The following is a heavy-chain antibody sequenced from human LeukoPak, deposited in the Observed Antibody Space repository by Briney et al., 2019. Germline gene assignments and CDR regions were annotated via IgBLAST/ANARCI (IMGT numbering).Heavy chain of an antibody. Sequence: HPGRSQRLSCAASGFTSSIYWMTSARQAPGKGLEWVANIKEVGGQTYYVDSVKGRFTISRDNTRNSLYLQLNSLRVDDTAVYYCHFFESWGQGTLVTVSS. CDR3: HFFES. CDR2: IKEVGGQT. D-gene: IGHD2/OR15-2a*01. J-gene: IGHJ4*02. CDR1: GFTSSIYW. V-gene: IGHV3-7*01.